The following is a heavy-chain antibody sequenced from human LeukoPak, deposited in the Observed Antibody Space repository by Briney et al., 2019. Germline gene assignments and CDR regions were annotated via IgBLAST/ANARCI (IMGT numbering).Heavy chain of an antibody. CDR3: ARGRVEQQLVRLLHWFDP. J-gene: IGHJ5*02. V-gene: IGHV1-46*01. D-gene: IGHD6-13*01. Sequence: GASVKASCKASGYTFTSYYMHWVRQAPGQGLEWMGIINPSGGSTSYAQKFQGRVTMTRDTSTSTVYMELSSLRSEDTAVYYCARGRVEQQLVRLLHWFDPWGQGTLVTVSS. CDR2: INPSGGST. CDR1: GYTFTSYY.